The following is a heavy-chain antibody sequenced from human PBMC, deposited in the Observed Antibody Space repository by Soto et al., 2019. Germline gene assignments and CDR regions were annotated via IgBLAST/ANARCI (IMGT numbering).Heavy chain of an antibody. CDR1: GCTFSSYA. Sequence: GGSLRLSCAASGCTFSSYAMTWVRQAPGKGLEWVALISSDGSKKYYADSVKGRFTISRDKSENTLYLQMDSLRGDDTAMYYCAKSAGWLADYWGQGTLVTVSS. D-gene: IGHD6-19*01. J-gene: IGHJ4*02. CDR2: ISSDGSKK. CDR3: AKSAGWLADY. V-gene: IGHV3-30*18.